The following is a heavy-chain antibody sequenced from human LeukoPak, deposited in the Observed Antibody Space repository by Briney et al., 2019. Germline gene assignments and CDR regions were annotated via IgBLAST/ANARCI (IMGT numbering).Heavy chain of an antibody. CDR2: ISYDGSNK. CDR1: GFTFSSYS. Sequence: GGSLRLSCAASGFTFSSYSMNWVRQAPGKGLEWVAVISYDGSNKYYADSVKGRFTISRDNSKNTLYLQMNSLGAEDTAVYYCAKHRGPYYYDSSGFLDYWGQGTLVTVSS. D-gene: IGHD3-22*01. CDR3: AKHRGPYYYDSSGFLDY. V-gene: IGHV3-30*18. J-gene: IGHJ4*02.